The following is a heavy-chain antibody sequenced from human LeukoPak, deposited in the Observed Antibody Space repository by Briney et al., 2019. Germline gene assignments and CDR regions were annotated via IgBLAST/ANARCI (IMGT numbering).Heavy chain of an antibody. CDR1: GFTFSSYA. D-gene: IGHD4-17*01. CDR2: ISDSGGDT. J-gene: IGHJ5*02. Sequence: GGSLRLSCAASGFTFSSYAMSWVRQAPGKGLEWVSAISDSGGDTYYADSVKGRFTISRDNSKNTQYLQLNSLRAEDTAQYYCAKGDDFGESWGQGTLVTVSS. CDR3: AKGDDFGES. V-gene: IGHV3-23*01.